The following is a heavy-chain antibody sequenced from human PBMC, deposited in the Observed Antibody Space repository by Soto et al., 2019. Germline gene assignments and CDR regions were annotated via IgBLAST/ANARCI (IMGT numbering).Heavy chain of an antibody. CDR2: ISNDGTIT. CDR1: GFTFTTYW. Sequence: GGSLRLSCAASGFTFTTYWIHWVRQAPGQGLVWVSRISNDGTITTYADSVKGRFTISRDNAKNTVYLQMDSLRAEDTAMYYCARGAARGVPTGSSGYWGKGALVTVSS. D-gene: IGHD2-2*01. V-gene: IGHV3-74*01. CDR3: ARGAARGVPTGSSGY. J-gene: IGHJ4*02.